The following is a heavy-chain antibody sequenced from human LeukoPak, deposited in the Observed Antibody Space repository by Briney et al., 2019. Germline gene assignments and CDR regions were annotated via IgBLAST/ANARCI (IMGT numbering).Heavy chain of an antibody. J-gene: IGHJ4*02. Sequence: ASVKVSCKASGGTFSSYAISWVRQAPGQGLEWMGRIIHILGIANYAQKFQGRVTITADKSTSTAYMELSSLRSEDTAVYYCARGGIAAAGTPDYWGQGTLVTVSS. CDR2: IIHILGIA. CDR1: GGTFSSYA. V-gene: IGHV1-69*04. D-gene: IGHD6-13*01. CDR3: ARGGIAAAGTPDY.